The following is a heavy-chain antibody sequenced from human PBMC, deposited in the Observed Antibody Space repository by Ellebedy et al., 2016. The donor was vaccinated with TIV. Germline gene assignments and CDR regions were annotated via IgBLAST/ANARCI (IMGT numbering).Heavy chain of an antibody. Sequence: GESLKISCAASGFTFSSYAMSWVRQAPGKGLEWVSAISGSGGSTYYADSVKGRFTISRDNSKNTLYLQMNSLRAEDTAVYYCAKVMTTVTTRGLDRRYYYGIDVWGQGTTVTVSS. CDR1: GFTFSSYA. CDR2: ISGSGGST. D-gene: IGHD4-17*01. J-gene: IGHJ6*02. V-gene: IGHV3-23*01. CDR3: AKVMTTVTTRGLDRRYYYGIDV.